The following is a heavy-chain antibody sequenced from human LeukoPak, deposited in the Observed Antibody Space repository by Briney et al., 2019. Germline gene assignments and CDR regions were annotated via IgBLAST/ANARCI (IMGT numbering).Heavy chain of an antibody. D-gene: IGHD3-3*01. Sequence: GGSLRLSCVASGFTFSSYWMTWVRQAPGKGLEWVANIKQDGSEKYYVDSVKGRFTISRDNAKNSLCLQMNSLRAEDTAVYYCARDESLGDFWSGYFDAFDIWGQGTMVTVSS. V-gene: IGHV3-7*01. CDR1: GFTFSSYW. CDR3: ARDESLGDFWSGYFDAFDI. J-gene: IGHJ3*02. CDR2: IKQDGSEK.